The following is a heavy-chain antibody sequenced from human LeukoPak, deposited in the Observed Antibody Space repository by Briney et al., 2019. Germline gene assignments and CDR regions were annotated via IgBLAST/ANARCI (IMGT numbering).Heavy chain of an antibody. J-gene: IGHJ6*02. D-gene: IGHD6-13*01. V-gene: IGHV3-7*01. CDR2: IKQDGSEK. Sequence: PGGSLRLSCAASGFTFSSYWMSWVRQAPGKGLEWVANIKQDGSEKYYVDSVKGRFTISRDNAKNSLYLQMNSLRAEDTAVYYCARDSGGIAADYYYYGMDVWSQGTTVTVSS. CDR3: ARDSGGIAADYYYYGMDV. CDR1: GFTFSSYW.